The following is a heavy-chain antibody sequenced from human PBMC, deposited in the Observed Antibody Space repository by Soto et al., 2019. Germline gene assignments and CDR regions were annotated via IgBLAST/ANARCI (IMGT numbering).Heavy chain of an antibody. D-gene: IGHD6-13*01. J-gene: IGHJ4*01. CDR1: GGSISSYY. Sequence: SETLSLTCTVSGGSISSYYWSWIRQPPGKGLEWIGYIYYSGSINYTPSLKSRVTISVDTSKNQFSLKLSSVTAADTAVYYCARGPLAAAGTWFDYWGHGTLVTVSS. CDR2: IYYSGSI. V-gene: IGHV4-59*12. CDR3: ARGPLAAAGTWFDY.